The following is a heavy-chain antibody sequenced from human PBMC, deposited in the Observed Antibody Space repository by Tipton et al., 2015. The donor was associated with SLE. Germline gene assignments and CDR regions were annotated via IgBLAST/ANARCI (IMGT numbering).Heavy chain of an antibody. CDR2: ISYDGTNK. Sequence: RSLRLSCAASGFTFSIYSLHWVRQAPGKGLEWVALISYDGTNKYYADSVKGRFTIPRDNSKNTLYLQMNSLRAEDTAVYYCATSLLQGFDYWGQGTLVTVSS. CDR3: ATSLLQGFDY. J-gene: IGHJ4*02. V-gene: IGHV3-30*04. CDR1: GFTFSIYS. D-gene: IGHD1-1*01.